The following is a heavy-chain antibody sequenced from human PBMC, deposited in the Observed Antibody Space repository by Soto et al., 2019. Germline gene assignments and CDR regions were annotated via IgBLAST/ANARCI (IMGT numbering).Heavy chain of an antibody. D-gene: IGHD1-26*01. CDR2: IYWDDDK. J-gene: IGHJ4*02. Sequence: QITLKESGPTLVKPTQTLTLTCTFSGFSLSTSGVGVGWIRQPPGKALGWLALIYWDDDKRYSPSLKSRLTITKDTSKNQVVLTMTNMDPVDTATYYCASSIRWELAFDYWGQGTLVTVSS. CDR3: ASSIRWELAFDY. CDR1: GFSLSTSGVG. V-gene: IGHV2-5*02.